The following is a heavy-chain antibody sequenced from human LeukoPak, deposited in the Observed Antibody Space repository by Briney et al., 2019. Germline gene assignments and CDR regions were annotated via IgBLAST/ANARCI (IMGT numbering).Heavy chain of an antibody. CDR2: INPNSGGT. CDR3: ASTGHFPYYYYYYMDV. V-gene: IGHV1-2*02. D-gene: IGHD3-10*01. CDR1: GYTFTGYY. J-gene: IGHJ6*03. Sequence: ASVKVSCKASGYTFTGYYMHWVRQAPGQGPEWMGWINPNSGGTNYAQKFQGRVTMTRDTSISTAYMELSRLRSDDTAVYYCASTGHFPYYYYYYMDVWGKGTTVTVSS.